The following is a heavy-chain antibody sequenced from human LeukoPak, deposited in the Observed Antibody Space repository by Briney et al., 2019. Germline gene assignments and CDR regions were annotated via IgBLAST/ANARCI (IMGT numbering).Heavy chain of an antibody. V-gene: IGHV3-23*01. CDR2: ISGSGGST. CDR1: GFTFSSYA. D-gene: IGHD5-24*01. Sequence: GGSLRLSCAASGFTFSSYAMSWVRQAPGKGLEWASAISGSGGSTYYADSVKGRFTISRDNSKNTLYLQMNSLRAEDTAVYYCANSGWLQSYFDYWGQGTLVTVSS. J-gene: IGHJ4*02. CDR3: ANSGWLQSYFDY.